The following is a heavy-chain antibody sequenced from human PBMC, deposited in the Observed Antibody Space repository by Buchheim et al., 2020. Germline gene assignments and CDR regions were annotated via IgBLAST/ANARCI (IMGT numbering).Heavy chain of an antibody. V-gene: IGHV4-59*01. CDR2: IFYSGNT. CDR3: ARGSGNSWHLLH. J-gene: IGHJ1*01. CDR1: GGSISSDY. Sequence: QVQLQESGPGQVKPSETLSLTCTVSGGSISSDYWSWIRQSPGKGLEWIGCIFYSGNTHYNPSLKSRVTISSDKSKCQFSLKLNSVTAADTAVYYCARGSGNSWHLLHWGQGTL. D-gene: IGHD6-13*01.